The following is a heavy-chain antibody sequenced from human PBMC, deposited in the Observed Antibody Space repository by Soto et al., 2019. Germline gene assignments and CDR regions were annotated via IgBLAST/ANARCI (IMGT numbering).Heavy chain of an antibody. CDR1: GFTFSSYA. J-gene: IGHJ4*02. V-gene: IGHV3-23*01. Sequence: LRLSCAASGFTFSSYAMSWVRQAPGKGLEWVSAISGSGGSTYYADSVKGRFTISRDNSKNTLYLQMNSLRAEDTAVYYCAKGNYYYDSSGYSYWGQRTLVTVSS. CDR2: ISGSGGST. CDR3: AKGNYYYDSSGYSY. D-gene: IGHD3-22*01.